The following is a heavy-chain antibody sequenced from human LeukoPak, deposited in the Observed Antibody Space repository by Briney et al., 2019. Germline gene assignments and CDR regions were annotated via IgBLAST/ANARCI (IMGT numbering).Heavy chain of an antibody. CDR3: ARAIVVVAYDASDI. CDR2: INPNSGGT. Sequence: ASVKVSCKASGYTFTGYYMHWVRQAPGQGLEWMGRINPNSGGTNYAQKFQGRVTMTRDTSISTAYMELSRLRSDDTAVYYCARAIVVVAYDASDIWGQGTMVTVSS. CDR1: GYTFTGYY. V-gene: IGHV1-2*06. J-gene: IGHJ3*02. D-gene: IGHD3-22*01.